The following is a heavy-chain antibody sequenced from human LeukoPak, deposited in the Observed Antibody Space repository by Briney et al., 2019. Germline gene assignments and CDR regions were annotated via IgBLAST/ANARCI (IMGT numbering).Heavy chain of an antibody. CDR3: AKDRLPLSSAYYYVPFDY. V-gene: IGHV3-23*01. D-gene: IGHD3-22*01. CDR1: GFTFSRYA. Sequence: GASLRLSCAASGFTFSRYAMKWVRQAPGKGREWVSGISASGGYTYYADSVKGRFTISRDNSKNTLYLQMNSLRVEDTAVYYCAKDRLPLSSAYYYVPFDYWGQGTLVTVSS. CDR2: ISASGGYT. J-gene: IGHJ4*02.